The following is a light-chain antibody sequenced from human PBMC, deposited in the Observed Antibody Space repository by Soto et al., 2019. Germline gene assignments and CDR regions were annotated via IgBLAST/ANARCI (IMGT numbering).Light chain of an antibody. V-gene: IGLV1-40*01. Sequence: QLVLTQPPSVSGAPGQRVTISCTGSSSNIGAGYDVHWYQQLPGTAPKLLIYGNSNRPSGVPDRFSGSKSGTSAFLAITGLQAEDEADYYCQSYDSSLSGYVFGGGTKVTVL. CDR3: QSYDSSLSGYV. CDR2: GNS. CDR1: SSNIGAGYD. J-gene: IGLJ3*02.